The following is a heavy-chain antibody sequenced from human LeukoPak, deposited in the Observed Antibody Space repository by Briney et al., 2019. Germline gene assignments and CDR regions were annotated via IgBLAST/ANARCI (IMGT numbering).Heavy chain of an antibody. D-gene: IGHD4-17*01. CDR3: ARASHDYGDYSHFDY. J-gene: IGHJ4*02. CDR1: GGSFSGSY. V-gene: IGHV4-34*01. CDR2: INHSGST. Sequence: SETLSLTCAVYGGSFSGSYWSWIRQPPGKGLEWIGEINHSGSTNYNPSLKSRVTISVDTSKNQFSLKLSSVTAADTAVYYCARASHDYGDYSHFDYWGQGTLVTVSS.